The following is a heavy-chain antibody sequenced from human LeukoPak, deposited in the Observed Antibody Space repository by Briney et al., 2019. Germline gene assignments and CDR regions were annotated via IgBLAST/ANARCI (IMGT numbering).Heavy chain of an antibody. CDR1: GGTFSSYA. J-gene: IGHJ4*02. CDR2: IIPIFGTA. Sequence: SVKVSCKASGGTFSSYAISWVRQAPGQGLEWRGGIIPIFGTANYAQKFQGRVTITADASTSTAYMGLSSLRSEGTAVYYCARGGHTRYDSSGYSHFDYWGQETLVTVS. V-gene: IGHV1-69*13. CDR3: ARGGHTRYDSSGYSHFDY. D-gene: IGHD3-22*01.